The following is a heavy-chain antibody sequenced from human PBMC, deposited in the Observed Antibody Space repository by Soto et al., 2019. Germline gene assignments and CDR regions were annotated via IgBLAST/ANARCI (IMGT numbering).Heavy chain of an antibody. CDR2: INHSGST. CDR3: ARRFWSGYYTHYYYMDV. J-gene: IGHJ6*03. CDR1: GGSFSRDY. V-gene: IGHV4-34*01. Sequence: SETLSLDRAVYGGSFSRDYWSLIRQPPGKGLGWIGEINHSGSTNYNPSLKSRVTISVDTSKNQFSLKLSSVTAADTAVYYCARRFWSGYYTHYYYMDVCGKGTTVTVSS. D-gene: IGHD3-3*01.